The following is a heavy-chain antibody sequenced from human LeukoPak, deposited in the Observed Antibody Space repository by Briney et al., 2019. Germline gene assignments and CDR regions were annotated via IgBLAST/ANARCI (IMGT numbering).Heavy chain of an antibody. CDR1: GYSISSGYF. Sequence: SETLSLTCTVSGYSISSGYFWGWIRQPPGKGLEWIGFIYYSGNTNYNPSLKSRVIISVDTSKNQFSLKLSSVTAADTAVYYCARLKGYSSGWYPSYYFDYWGQGTLVTVSS. D-gene: IGHD6-19*01. CDR3: ARLKGYSSGWYPSYYFDY. CDR2: IYYSGNT. J-gene: IGHJ4*02. V-gene: IGHV4-38-2*02.